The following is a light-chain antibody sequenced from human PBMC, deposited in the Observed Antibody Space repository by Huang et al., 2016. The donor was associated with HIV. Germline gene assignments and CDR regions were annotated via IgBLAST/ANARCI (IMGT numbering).Light chain of an antibody. CDR2: GAS. V-gene: IGKV3-15*01. CDR3: QQYNNWPPYT. Sequence: EIVMTQSTATLSVSPGERATLSCRASQRFSSNLAWYQQKPGQAPRLLIYGASTRATGIPARFSGSRSGTEFTLTISSLQSEDFAVYYCQQYNNWPPYTFGQGTKLEIK. J-gene: IGKJ2*01. CDR1: QRFSSN.